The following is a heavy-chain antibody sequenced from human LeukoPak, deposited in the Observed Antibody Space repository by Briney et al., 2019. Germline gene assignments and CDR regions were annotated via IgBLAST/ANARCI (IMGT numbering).Heavy chain of an antibody. CDR1: GFTFSTYS. CDR2: IWYDGSNK. J-gene: IGHJ5*02. V-gene: IGHV3-33*08. CDR3: ARDSLRSYCSSTSCYHNWFDP. Sequence: GGSLRLSCAASGFTFSTYSMNWVRQAPGKGLEWVAVIWYDGSNKYYADSVKGRFTISRDNSKNTLYLQMNSLRAEDTAVYYCARDSLRSYCSSTSCYHNWFDPWGQGTLVTVSS. D-gene: IGHD2-2*01.